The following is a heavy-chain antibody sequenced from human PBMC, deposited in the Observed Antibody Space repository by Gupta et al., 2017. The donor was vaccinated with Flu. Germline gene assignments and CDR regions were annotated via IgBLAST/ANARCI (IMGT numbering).Heavy chain of an antibody. CDR3: ARDSISLRRSAFDI. V-gene: IGHV4-39*02. Sequence: GSIYYSGSTYYNPSLKSRVTISVDTSKNQFSLKLSSVTAADTAVYYCARDSISLRRSAFDIWVQGTMVTVSS. D-gene: IGHD6-6*01. CDR2: IYYSGST. J-gene: IGHJ3*02.